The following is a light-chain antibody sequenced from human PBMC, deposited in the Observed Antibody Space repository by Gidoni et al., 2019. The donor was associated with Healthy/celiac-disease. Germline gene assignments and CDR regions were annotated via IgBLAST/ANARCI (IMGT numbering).Light chain of an antibody. CDR1: QGISNY. Sequence: DIQMTQSTSSLSASVGDRVTITCRASQGISNYLAWYQQKPGKVPKLLIYAASTLQSGVPSRFSGSGSGTDFTLTISSLQPEAVATYYCPKYNSAPPLTFGGGTKVEIK. J-gene: IGKJ4*01. CDR3: PKYNSAPPLT. CDR2: AAS. V-gene: IGKV1-27*01.